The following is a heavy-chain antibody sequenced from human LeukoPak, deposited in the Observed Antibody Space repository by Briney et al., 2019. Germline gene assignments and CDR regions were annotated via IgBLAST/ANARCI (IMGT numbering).Heavy chain of an antibody. J-gene: IGHJ3*01. D-gene: IGHD2-2*01. CDR1: GFTFGNSW. CDR2: INADGSTT. V-gene: IGHV3-74*01. Sequence: GGSLRLSCAASGFTFGNSWVHWVRQAPGKGLVWVSLINADGSTTSYADSVKGGFTISRDNARNSLPLEMNSLTIEDTAVYYCIVVVQPPDSDGFDVWGQGTMITVSS. CDR3: IVVVQPPDSDGFDV.